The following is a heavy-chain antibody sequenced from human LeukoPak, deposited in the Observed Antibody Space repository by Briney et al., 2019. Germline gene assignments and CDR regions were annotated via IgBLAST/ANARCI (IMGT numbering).Heavy chain of an antibody. J-gene: IGHJ4*02. CDR2: IYYSGST. Sequence: SETLSLTCTVSGGSISSSSYYWGWIRLPPGKGLEWIGSIYYSGSTYCNPSLKSRVTISVDTSKNQFSLKLSSVTAADTAVYYCARTSLSSGSQAVDYWGQGTLVTVSS. CDR3: ARTSLSSGSQAVDY. V-gene: IGHV4-39*07. D-gene: IGHD3-10*01. CDR1: GGSISSSSYY.